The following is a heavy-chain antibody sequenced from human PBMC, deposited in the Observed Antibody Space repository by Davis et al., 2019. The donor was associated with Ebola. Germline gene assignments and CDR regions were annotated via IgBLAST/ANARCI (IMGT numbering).Heavy chain of an antibody. CDR1: GFIFSNYW. D-gene: IGHD2-15*01. V-gene: IGHV3-7*01. CDR3: ARDDGVVVVAGIDY. CDR2: IKQDGGEK. J-gene: IGHJ4*02. Sequence: GGSLRLSCAASGFIFSNYWMSWVRQAPGKGPEWVAIIKQDGGEKYYVDSVKGRFTISRDNAKNSLFLQMNSLRAEDTAVYYCARDDGVVVVAGIDYWGQGTLVTVSS.